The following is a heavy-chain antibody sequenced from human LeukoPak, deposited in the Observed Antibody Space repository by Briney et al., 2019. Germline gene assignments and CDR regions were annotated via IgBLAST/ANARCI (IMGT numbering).Heavy chain of an antibody. Sequence: GESLKISCKGSGYTFTTYWISRVRQMPGKGLEWMGIIYPGDSDTRNRPPFQGQVTISVDKSISTAYLQWSSLKASDTAMYYCARTRVAGTSGAFDIWGQGTMVTVSS. CDR3: ARTRVAGTSGAFDI. CDR1: GYTFTTYW. V-gene: IGHV5-51*01. D-gene: IGHD6-19*01. CDR2: IYPGDSDT. J-gene: IGHJ3*02.